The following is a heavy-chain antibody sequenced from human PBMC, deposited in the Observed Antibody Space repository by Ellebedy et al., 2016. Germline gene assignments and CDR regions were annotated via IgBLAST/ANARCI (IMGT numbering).Heavy chain of an antibody. J-gene: IGHJ3*02. D-gene: IGHD1-26*01. CDR1: GFTFSDYY. CDR3: ARDTELGYPNAFDI. CDR2: ISSSGSTI. Sequence: GESLKISXAASGFTFSDYYMSWIRQAPGKGLEWVSYISSSGSTIYSADSVKGRFTISRDNAKNSLYLQMNSLRAEDTAVYYCARDTELGYPNAFDIWGQGTMVTVSS. V-gene: IGHV3-11*01.